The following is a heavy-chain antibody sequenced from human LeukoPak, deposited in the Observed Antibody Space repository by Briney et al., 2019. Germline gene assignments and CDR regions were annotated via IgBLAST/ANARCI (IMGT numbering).Heavy chain of an antibody. J-gene: IGHJ6*02. V-gene: IGHV3-23*01. CDR3: AKVPYSDYGSGRPPCMDV. D-gene: IGHD3-10*01. Sequence: GGSLRLSCAASGFTFSNYAMSWVRQAPGKGLEWVSTISDSGDSTYYPDSVKGRYTISRDNYKNTLYLQMDSLRAEDAAIYYGAKVPYSDYGSGRPPCMDVWGQGTTVAVSS. CDR1: GFTFSNYA. CDR2: ISDSGDST.